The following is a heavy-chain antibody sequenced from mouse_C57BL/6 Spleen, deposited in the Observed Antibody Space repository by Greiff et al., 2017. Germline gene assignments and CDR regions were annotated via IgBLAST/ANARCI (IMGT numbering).Heavy chain of an antibody. Sequence: VQLQQSGPGLVQPSQSLSITCTVSGFSLTSYGVHWVRQSPGKGLEWLGVIWRGGSTDYNAAFMSRLSITKDNSKSQVFFKMNSLQADDTAIYYCANNYGSSYEEAWFAYWGQGTLVTVSA. CDR1: GFSLTSYG. J-gene: IGHJ3*01. D-gene: IGHD1-1*01. CDR2: IWRGGST. V-gene: IGHV2-5*01. CDR3: ANNYGSSYEEAWFAY.